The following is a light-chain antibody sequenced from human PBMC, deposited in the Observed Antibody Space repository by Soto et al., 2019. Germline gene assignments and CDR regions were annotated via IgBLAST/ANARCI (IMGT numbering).Light chain of an antibody. CDR3: TSYAGRYTYV. Sequence: QSALTQPPSVSGAPGQRVTISCTGSSSNIGSYDVHWYQQLPGRAPKLLIHGDNNRPSGVPDRFSASKSGTSASLAITGLQPEDEADYYCTSYAGRYTYVFGTGTKVTVL. CDR1: SSNIGSYD. CDR2: GDN. J-gene: IGLJ1*01. V-gene: IGLV1-40*01.